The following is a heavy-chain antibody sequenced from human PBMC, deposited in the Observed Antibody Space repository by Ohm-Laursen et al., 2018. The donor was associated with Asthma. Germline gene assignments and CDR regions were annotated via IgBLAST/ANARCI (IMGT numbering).Heavy chain of an antibody. CDR2: ISYDGSNK. D-gene: IGHD3-9*01. J-gene: IGHJ4*02. CDR3: ATQRVFDWFHFDY. Sequence: SLRLSCSASGFTFSSYAMHWVRQAPGKGLEWVAVISYDGSNKYYADSVKGRFTISRDNSKSTVSLQMDSLRPEDTAVYYCATQRVFDWFHFDYWGQGTQVTVSS. V-gene: IGHV3-30-3*01. CDR1: GFTFSSYA.